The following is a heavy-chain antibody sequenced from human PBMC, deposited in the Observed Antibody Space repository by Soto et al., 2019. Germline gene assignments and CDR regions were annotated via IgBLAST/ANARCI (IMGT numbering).Heavy chain of an antibody. CDR3: ARALGDYGDY. CDR1: GFTFSSYA. D-gene: IGHD4-17*01. V-gene: IGHV3-30-3*01. Sequence: GGSLRLSCAASGFTFSSYAMHWVRQAPGKGLEWVAAISYDGSNKYYADSVKGRFTISRDNSKNTLYLQMNSLRVEDTAVYYCARALGDYGDYWGQGTLVTVSS. CDR2: ISYDGSNK. J-gene: IGHJ4*02.